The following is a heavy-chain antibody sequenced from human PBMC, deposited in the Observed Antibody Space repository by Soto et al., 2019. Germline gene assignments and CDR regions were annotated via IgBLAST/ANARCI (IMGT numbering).Heavy chain of an antibody. D-gene: IGHD6-19*01. CDR1: GYTFTGYY. CDR3: ARGLAVAGTRAYDY. J-gene: IGHJ4*02. CDR2: INPNSGGT. Sequence: ASVKVSCKASGYTFTGYYMHWVRQAPGQGLEWMGWINPNSGGTNYAQKFQGWVTMTRDTSISTAYMELSRLRSDDTAVYYCARGLAVAGTRAYDYWGQGTLVTVSS. V-gene: IGHV1-2*04.